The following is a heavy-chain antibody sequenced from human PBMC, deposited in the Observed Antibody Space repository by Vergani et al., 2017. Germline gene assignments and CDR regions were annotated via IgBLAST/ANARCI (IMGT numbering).Heavy chain of an antibody. V-gene: IGHV4-61*01. Sequence: QVQLQESGPGLVKPSETLSLTCTVSNDSVSNTFYYWGWIRQTPGKGLEWIGYIYYSGSTNYNPSLKSRVTISVDTSKNQFSMKLSSVTAADTAVYYCARDSAGYCSGGSCRRGGMDVWGQGTTVTVSS. CDR1: NDSVSNTFYY. CDR3: ARDSAGYCSGGSCRRGGMDV. CDR2: IYYSGST. J-gene: IGHJ6*02. D-gene: IGHD2-15*01.